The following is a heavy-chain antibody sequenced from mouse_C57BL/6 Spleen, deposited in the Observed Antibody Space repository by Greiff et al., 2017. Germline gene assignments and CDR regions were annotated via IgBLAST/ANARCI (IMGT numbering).Heavy chain of an antibody. D-gene: IGHD4-1*01. CDR3: AREGGLTYFDY. Sequence: QVQLQQPGTELVKPGASVKLSCKASGYTFTSYWMHWVKQRPGQGLEWIGNINPSNGGPNYNEKFKSKATLTVATSSSTAYMQLISLTSEDSAVYYYAREGGLTYFDYWGQGTTLTVSS. CDR2: INPSNGGP. J-gene: IGHJ2*01. V-gene: IGHV1-53*01. CDR1: GYTFTSYW.